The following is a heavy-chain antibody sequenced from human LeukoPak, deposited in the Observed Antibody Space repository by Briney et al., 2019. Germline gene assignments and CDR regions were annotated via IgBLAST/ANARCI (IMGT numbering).Heavy chain of an antibody. J-gene: IGHJ4*02. CDR3: ARGIYYGSSGGGFFDY. V-gene: IGHV4-39*01. Sequence: PSETLSLTCTVSGGSISSSSYYWGWIRQPPGKGLEWIGSIYYSGSTYYNPSLKSRVTISVDTSKNQFSLKLSSVTAADTAVYYCARGIYYGSSGGGFFDYWGQGTLVTVSS. D-gene: IGHD3-22*01. CDR2: IYYSGST. CDR1: GGSISSSSYY.